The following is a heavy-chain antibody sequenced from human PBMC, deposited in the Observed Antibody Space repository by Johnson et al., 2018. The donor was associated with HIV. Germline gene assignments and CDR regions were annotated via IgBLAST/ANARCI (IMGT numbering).Heavy chain of an antibody. CDR3: AKGGLGHTDAFDI. J-gene: IGHJ3*02. CDR2: FSSDGRNK. CDR1: GFTFSSYA. D-gene: IGHD6-19*01. V-gene: IGHV3-30*18. Sequence: QVQLVESGGGVVQPGRSLSLSCAASGFTFSSYAMHLVRQAPGKGLARVAVFSSDGRNKYYSESVKGRFTISRDNSKNSLYLQMNSLRSEDTALYYCAKGGLGHTDAFDIWGQGTMVTVSS.